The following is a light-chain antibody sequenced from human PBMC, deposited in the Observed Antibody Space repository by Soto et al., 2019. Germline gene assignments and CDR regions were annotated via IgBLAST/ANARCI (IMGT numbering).Light chain of an antibody. J-gene: IGKJ1*01. V-gene: IGKV1-39*01. CDR1: QSISSY. CDR3: QQSYSTPPWT. Sequence: DLQMTQSPSSLSASVGDRVTITCRASQSISSYLNWYQQKPEKAPKLLIYAASSLQSGVPSRFSGSGSGTDFTLTISSLQPEDFATYYCQQSYSTPPWTFGQGTKVEIK. CDR2: AAS.